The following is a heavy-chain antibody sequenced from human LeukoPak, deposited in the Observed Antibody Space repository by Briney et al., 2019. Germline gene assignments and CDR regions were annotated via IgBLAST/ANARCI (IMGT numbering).Heavy chain of an antibody. CDR2: ISAYNGNT. J-gene: IGHJ4*02. D-gene: IGHD5-24*01. V-gene: IGHV1-18*01. CDR1: GYAFTSYG. Sequence: ASVKVSCTASGYAFTSYGISWVRQAPGQGLEWMGWISAYNGNTNYAQKLQGRVTMTTDTSASTAYMELRSLRSDDTAVYYCAREFKEMANDYWGQGTLVTVSS. CDR3: AREFKEMANDY.